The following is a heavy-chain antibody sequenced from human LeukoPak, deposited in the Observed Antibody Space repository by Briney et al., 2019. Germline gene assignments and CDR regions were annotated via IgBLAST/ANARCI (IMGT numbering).Heavy chain of an antibody. Sequence: GGSLRLSCAASGFTFSSYAMSWVRQAPGEGLEWVSAISGSGGSTYYADSVKGRFTISRDNSKNTLYLQMNSLRAEDTAVYYCAKILVPGYAFDIWGQGTMVTVSS. D-gene: IGHD6-6*01. V-gene: IGHV3-23*01. CDR2: ISGSGGST. CDR3: AKILVPGYAFDI. J-gene: IGHJ3*02. CDR1: GFTFSSYA.